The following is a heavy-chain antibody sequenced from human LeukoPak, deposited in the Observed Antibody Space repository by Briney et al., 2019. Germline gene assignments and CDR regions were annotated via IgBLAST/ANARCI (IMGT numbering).Heavy chain of an antibody. V-gene: IGHV3-23*01. J-gene: IGHJ4*02. CDR2: ISASGDRT. Sequence: GGSLRLSCAASGFTFSNYAMTWVRQAPGKGLEWVSSISASGDRTYYTESVKGRFTVSRDNSKNTLYLQMNSLRAEDTAVYYCAKDRPDLGSGWYHFDYWGQGTLVTVSS. CDR1: GFTFSNYA. CDR3: AKDRPDLGSGWYHFDY. D-gene: IGHD6-19*01.